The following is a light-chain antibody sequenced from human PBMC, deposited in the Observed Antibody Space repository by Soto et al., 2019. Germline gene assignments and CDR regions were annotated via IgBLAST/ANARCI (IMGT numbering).Light chain of an antibody. CDR1: SSNIGSNT. CDR2: SNN. Sequence: QSVLIQPPSASGTPGQRVTISCSGSSSNIGSNTVNWYQQLPGTAPKLLIYSNNQRPSGVPDRFSGSKSGTSASLAISGLQSEDEAYYYCAAWDDSLNGPGYVFGTGTKVTVL. J-gene: IGLJ1*01. CDR3: AAWDDSLNGPGYV. V-gene: IGLV1-44*01.